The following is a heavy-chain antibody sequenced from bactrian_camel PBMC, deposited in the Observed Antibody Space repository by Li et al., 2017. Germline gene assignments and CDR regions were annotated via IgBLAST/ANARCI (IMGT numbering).Heavy chain of an antibody. CDR2: IYIGGGST. Sequence: VQLVESGGGSVQAGGSLRLSCVASGSGYTYSRRCMGWFRQVPGKEREGVAGIYIGGGSTYYADSVKGRFSISRDNIENVLYLQMNSLEPEDTAVYYCAKGPGYYSEWDAWGQGTQVTVS. D-gene: IGHD4*01. CDR1: GSGYTYSRRC. V-gene: IGHV3S1*01. CDR3: AKGPGYYSEWDA. J-gene: IGHJ6*01.